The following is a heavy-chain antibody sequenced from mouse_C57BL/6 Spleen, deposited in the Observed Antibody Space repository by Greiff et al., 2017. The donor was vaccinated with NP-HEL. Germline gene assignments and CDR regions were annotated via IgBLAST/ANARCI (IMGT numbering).Heavy chain of an antibody. CDR2: ISSGSSTI. CDR1: GFTFSDYG. CDR3: ARKNYGSSYDYIDD. D-gene: IGHD1-1*01. J-gene: IGHJ2*01. Sequence: EVKLMESGGGLVKPGGSLKLSCAASGFTFSDYGMHWVRQAPEKGLEWVAYISSGSSTIYYADTVKGRFTISRDNAKNSLFLQMTRLRTAETAMYYCARKNYGSSYDYIDDWGQGTTLTVSS. V-gene: IGHV5-17*01.